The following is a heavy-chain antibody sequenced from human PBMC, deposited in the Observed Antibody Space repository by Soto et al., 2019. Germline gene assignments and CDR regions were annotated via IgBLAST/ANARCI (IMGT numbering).Heavy chain of an antibody. CDR2: ISGSGGST. CDR1: GFTFSSYA. Sequence: GGSLRLSCAASGFTFSSYAMSWVRQAPGKGLEWVSAISGSGGSTYYADSVRGRFTISRDNSKNTLYLQMNSLRAEDTAVYYCEKETAYLGELSSGTVRAFDNWGQGTMVTVAS. J-gene: IGHJ3*02. D-gene: IGHD3-16*02. V-gene: IGHV3-23*01. CDR3: EKETAYLGELSSGTVRAFDN.